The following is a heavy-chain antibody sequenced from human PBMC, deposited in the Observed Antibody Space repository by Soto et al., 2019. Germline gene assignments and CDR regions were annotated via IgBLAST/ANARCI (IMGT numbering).Heavy chain of an antibody. CDR2: IHSDGSST. D-gene: IGHD3-16*01. J-gene: IGHJ1*01. CDR1: GFTFSYYR. V-gene: IGHV3-74*01. CDR3: VRGDRGAYHL. Sequence: EVQLVESGGGLVRPGGSLRLSCAASGFTFSYYRMHWVRQAPGKWLVWVSRIHSDGSSTTHADFVKGRFINSRDNARKQRNVEPNIDRAVDQDVYNCVRGDRGAYHLCGQG.